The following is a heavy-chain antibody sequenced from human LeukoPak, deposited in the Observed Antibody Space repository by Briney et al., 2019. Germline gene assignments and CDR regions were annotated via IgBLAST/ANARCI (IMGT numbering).Heavy chain of an antibody. V-gene: IGHV4-39*01. J-gene: IGHJ4*02. CDR3: ARHSASYRTPDY. CDR2: IYYSGST. D-gene: IGHD1-26*01. CDR1: GVSISSCSYY. Sequence: TPSETLSLTCTVSGVSISSCSYYWGWIRQPPGKGLEWIGSIYYSGSTYYNPSLKSRVTISVDTSKNQFSLKLSSVTAADTAVYYCARHSASYRTPDYWGQGTLVTVSS.